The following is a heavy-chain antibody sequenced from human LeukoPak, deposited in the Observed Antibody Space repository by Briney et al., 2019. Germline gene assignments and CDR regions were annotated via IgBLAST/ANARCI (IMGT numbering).Heavy chain of an antibody. Sequence: GGSLRLSCAASGFTFSRYGMHWVRPAPGKGLEGVAVIWYDGSNEYYADSMKGRFTIFRDNSKNTLHLQMNSLRAEDTAVYYCARPLVGDALDYWGQGTLVTVSS. CDR3: ARPLVGDALDY. J-gene: IGHJ4*02. CDR1: GFTFSRYG. V-gene: IGHV3-33*01. CDR2: IWYDGSNE. D-gene: IGHD1-26*01.